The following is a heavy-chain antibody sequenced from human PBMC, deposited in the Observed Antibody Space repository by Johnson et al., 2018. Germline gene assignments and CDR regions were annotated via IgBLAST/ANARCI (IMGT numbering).Heavy chain of an antibody. J-gene: IGHJ6*02. CDR3: NRVFIVVLPAHYYGMDV. Sequence: VQLVESGGGLVKPGRSLRLSCTASGFSFGDYAMTWFRQAPGKGLEWVGFIRSKVYGETTEYAASVKGRFTMSRDDSKTTAYLKMNSLKTEDTGVYYCNRVFIVVLPAHYYGMDVWGQGTTVTVSS. V-gene: IGHV3-49*05. CDR1: GFSFGDYA. D-gene: IGHD2-2*01. CDR2: IRSKVYGETT.